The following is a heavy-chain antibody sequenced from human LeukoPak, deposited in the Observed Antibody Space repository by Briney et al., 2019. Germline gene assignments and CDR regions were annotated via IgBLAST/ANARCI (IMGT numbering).Heavy chain of an antibody. J-gene: IGHJ6*03. CDR3: ARGGRYGSGSYYNAALKYYMDV. CDR1: GYSFTSYW. D-gene: IGHD3-10*01. Sequence: GESLKISCKGSGYSFTSYWIGWVRQMPGKGLEWMGIIYPGDSDTRYSPSFQGQVTISADKSISTAYLQWSSLKASDTAMYYCARGGRYGSGSYYNAALKYYMDVWGKGTTVTISS. CDR2: IYPGDSDT. V-gene: IGHV5-51*01.